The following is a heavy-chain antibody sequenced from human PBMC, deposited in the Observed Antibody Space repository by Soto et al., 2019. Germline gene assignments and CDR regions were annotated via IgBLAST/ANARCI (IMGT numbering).Heavy chain of an antibody. CDR1: GFTFSSYA. J-gene: IGHJ4*02. D-gene: IGHD6-19*01. V-gene: IGHV3-23*01. CDR3: AKAPSSGWLRRSYDFDC. Sequence: GGSLRLSCAASGFTFSSYAMSWVRQAPGKGLEWVSAISGSGGSTYYADSVKGRFTISRDNSKNTLYLQMNSLRAEDTAVYYCAKAPSSGWLRRSYDFDCWGQGTQVSV. CDR2: ISGSGGST.